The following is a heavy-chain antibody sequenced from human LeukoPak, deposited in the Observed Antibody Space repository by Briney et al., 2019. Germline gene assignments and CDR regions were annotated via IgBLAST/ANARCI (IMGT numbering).Heavy chain of an antibody. Sequence: SETLSLTCTVSGGSITSYYWSWIRQPPGKGLEWIGYISYSGSTNYNPSLKSRVTISVDTSKKQFSLTLSSTTAADTAVYYCARTPETGVDHFDYWGQGTLVTVSS. V-gene: IGHV4-59*01. D-gene: IGHD7-27*01. CDR2: ISYSGST. CDR1: GGSITSYY. CDR3: ARTPETGVDHFDY. J-gene: IGHJ4*02.